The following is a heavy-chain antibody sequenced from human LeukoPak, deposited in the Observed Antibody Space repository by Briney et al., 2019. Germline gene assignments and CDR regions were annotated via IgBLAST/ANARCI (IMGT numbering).Heavy chain of an antibody. Sequence: GGSLRLSCAASGFIFSSYGMHWVRQAPGKGLEWVAVIWYDGSNKYYADSVRGRFTISRDNPKNTLYLQMNSLRAEDTAVYYCARDRGTTVTNFDYWGQGTLVTVSS. CDR1: GFIFSSYG. V-gene: IGHV3-33*01. D-gene: IGHD4-17*01. CDR3: ARDRGTTVTNFDY. CDR2: IWYDGSNK. J-gene: IGHJ4*02.